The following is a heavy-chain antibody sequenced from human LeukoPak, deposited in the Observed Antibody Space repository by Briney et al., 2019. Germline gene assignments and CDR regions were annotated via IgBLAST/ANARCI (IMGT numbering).Heavy chain of an antibody. CDR1: GGSISSYY. D-gene: IGHD3-3*01. CDR3: ARCSYDFWSGPPYYYYMDV. CDR2: IYYSGST. Sequence: SETLFLTCTVSGGSISSYYWSWIRQPPGKGLEWIGYIYYSGSTNYNPSLKSRVTISVDTSKNQFSLKLSSVTAADTAVYYCARCSYDFWSGPPYYYYMDVWGKGTTVTVSS. V-gene: IGHV4-59*01. J-gene: IGHJ6*03.